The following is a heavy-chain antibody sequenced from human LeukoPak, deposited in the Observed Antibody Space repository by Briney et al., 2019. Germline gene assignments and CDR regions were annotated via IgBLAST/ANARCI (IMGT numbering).Heavy chain of an antibody. Sequence: GGSLRLSCAASGFTFDDYTMHWVRQAPGKGLEWVSLISWDGGSTYYADSVKGRFTVARDNAKSSLYLQMNSLRAEDTAVYYCVRDPDILSGVAFDIWGQGTMVTVSS. D-gene: IGHD3-9*01. CDR2: ISWDGGST. V-gene: IGHV3-43*01. CDR3: VRDPDILSGVAFDI. CDR1: GFTFDDYT. J-gene: IGHJ3*02.